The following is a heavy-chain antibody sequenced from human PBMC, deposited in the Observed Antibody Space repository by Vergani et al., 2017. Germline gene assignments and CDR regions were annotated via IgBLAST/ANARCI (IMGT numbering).Heavy chain of an antibody. V-gene: IGHV3-33*01. J-gene: IGHJ6*02. D-gene: IGHD6-13*01. CDR2: IWYDGSNK. Sequence: QVQLVESGGGVVQPGRSLRLSCAASGFTFSSYGMHWVRQAPGKGLEWVAVIWYDGSNKYYADSVKGRFTISRDNSKNTLYLQMNSLRAEDTAVYYCAREPAAFYGMDVWGQGTTVTVSS. CDR3: AREPAAFYGMDV. CDR1: GFTFSSYG.